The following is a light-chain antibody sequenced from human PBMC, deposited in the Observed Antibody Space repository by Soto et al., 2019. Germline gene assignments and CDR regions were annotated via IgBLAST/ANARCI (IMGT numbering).Light chain of an antibody. V-gene: IGLV2-11*01. Sequence: QSALTQPRSVSGSPGQSVTISCSGTDNDVGGYNFVSWYQQHPGKAPKLMVFDVSKRPSGVPGRFSGSKSGTTASLTISGLQAEDEADYYCCSFAGRLNFVFGNGTNATVL. J-gene: IGLJ1*01. CDR2: DVS. CDR1: DNDVGGYNF. CDR3: CSFAGRLNFV.